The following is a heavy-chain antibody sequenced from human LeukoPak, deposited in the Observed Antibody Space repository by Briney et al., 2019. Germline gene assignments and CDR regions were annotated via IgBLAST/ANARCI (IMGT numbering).Heavy chain of an antibody. CDR3: ARDNFWSETNWFDP. D-gene: IGHD3-3*01. CDR1: GGSISSYY. Sequence: SQTLSLTCTVSGGSISSYYWSWIRQPPGKGLEWIGYIYYSGSTNYNPSLKSRVTISVDTSKNQFSLKLSSVTAADTAVYYCARDNFWSETNWFDPWGQGTLVTVSS. V-gene: IGHV4-59*01. J-gene: IGHJ5*02. CDR2: IYYSGST.